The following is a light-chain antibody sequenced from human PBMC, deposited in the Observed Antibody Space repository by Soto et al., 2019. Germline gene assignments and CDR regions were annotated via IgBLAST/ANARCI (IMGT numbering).Light chain of an antibody. CDR1: QGVSRW. CDR2: AAS. Sequence: DIQMAESPPSLSASVGDRVTISCRASQGVSRWLAWYQHKPGKAPKSLIYAASTLQSGVPSRFSGSGSGTDFTLTIISLQPEDFATYYCQLDDAYPLSFGQGTRLEIK. J-gene: IGKJ5*01. CDR3: QLDDAYPLS. V-gene: IGKV1D-16*01.